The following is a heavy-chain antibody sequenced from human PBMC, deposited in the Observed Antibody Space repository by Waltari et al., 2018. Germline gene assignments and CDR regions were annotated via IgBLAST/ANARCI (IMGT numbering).Heavy chain of an antibody. CDR2: VYHRGAT. Sequence: QVQLLESGPGLVKPSETLSLSCTVSGSSIGTIHFWGWVRQSPGKGLEWIVSVYHRGATYYNPSLRSRVTMSADTSKNQFSLMLSTVAAADTAVYYCARRESSHVTANYFDYWGPGTLVTVSS. V-gene: IGHV4-38-2*02. CDR3: ARRESSHVTANYFDY. CDR1: GSSIGTIHF. J-gene: IGHJ4*02. D-gene: IGHD2-2*01.